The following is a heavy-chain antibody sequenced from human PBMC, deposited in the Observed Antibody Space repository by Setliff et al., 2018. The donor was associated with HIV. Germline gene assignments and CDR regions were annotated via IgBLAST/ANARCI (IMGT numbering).Heavy chain of an antibody. V-gene: IGHV4-61*02. Sequence: SETLSLTCTVSGGSVSSGSYYWSWIRQPAGKGLEWIGRVSSRGDTNYNPSLKSRVTMSVDTSKNQFSLRLSSVAAGDTAVYYCARSIVPVASGYYYFEYWGQGTLVTVSS. CDR1: GGSVSSGSYY. CDR3: ARSIVPVASGYYYFEY. CDR2: VSSRGDT. J-gene: IGHJ4*02. D-gene: IGHD3-3*01.